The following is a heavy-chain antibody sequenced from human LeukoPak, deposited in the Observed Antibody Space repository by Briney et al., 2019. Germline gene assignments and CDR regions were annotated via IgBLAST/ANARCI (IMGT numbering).Heavy chain of an antibody. CDR3: ARVLGYPLLSAAPDASYI. Sequence: SDTLSLTRAVPCHSTRRCYYWGWIRPAPRKGLAWIGPNHHSGSTYYTLALKSRVAISVHTSKNQFSLKLSSVTAADTAVYYCARVLGYPLLSAAPDASYIWGQGTMVTVSS. J-gene: IGHJ3*02. D-gene: IGHD2-2*01. CDR1: CHSTRRCYY. V-gene: IGHV4-38-2*01. CDR2: NHHSGST.